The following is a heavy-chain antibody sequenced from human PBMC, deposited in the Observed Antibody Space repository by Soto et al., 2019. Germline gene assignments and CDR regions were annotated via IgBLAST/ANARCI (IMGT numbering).Heavy chain of an antibody. CDR3: ARDSGGSGHYYYYYGMDV. CDR1: GGTFSSYA. Sequence: QVQLVQSGAEVKKPGSSVKVSCKASGGTFSSYAISWVRQAPGHGLEWMGGIIPIFGTANYTQKFQGRVTITAAESTSTAYMERSSLRSEDTAVYYWARDSGGSGHYYYYYGMDVWGQGTTVTVSS. J-gene: IGHJ6*02. V-gene: IGHV1-69*01. D-gene: IGHD3-16*01. CDR2: IIPIFGTA.